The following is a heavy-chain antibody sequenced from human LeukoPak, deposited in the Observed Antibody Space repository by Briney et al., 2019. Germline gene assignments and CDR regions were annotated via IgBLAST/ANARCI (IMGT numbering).Heavy chain of an antibody. Sequence: GGSLRLSCAASGFTFSGYWMHRVRQAPGKGLVWVSRINSDGSSTSYADSVKGRFTISRDNAKNTLYLQMNSLRAEDTAVYYCARDGSGARGNAFDIWGQGTMVTVSS. J-gene: IGHJ3*02. CDR3: ARDGSGARGNAFDI. CDR1: GFTFSGYW. D-gene: IGHD3-10*01. CDR2: INSDGSST. V-gene: IGHV3-74*01.